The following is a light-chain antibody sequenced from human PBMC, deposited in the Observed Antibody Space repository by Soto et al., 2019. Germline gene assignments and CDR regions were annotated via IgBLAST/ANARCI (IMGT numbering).Light chain of an antibody. J-gene: IGLJ1*01. CDR1: SSNIGAGYD. CDR2: GNS. Sequence: QSVLTQPPSVSGAPGQRVTISCTGISSNIGAGYDVHWYQQLPGTAPKLLIYGNSNRPSGVPDRFSGSKSGTSASLAITGLQVEDEADYYCQSYDSSLSGYVFGTGTKLTVL. CDR3: QSYDSSLSGYV. V-gene: IGLV1-40*01.